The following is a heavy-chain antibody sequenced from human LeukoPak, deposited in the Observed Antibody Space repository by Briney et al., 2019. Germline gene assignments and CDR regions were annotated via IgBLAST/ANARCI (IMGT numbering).Heavy chain of an antibody. Sequence: GGSLRLSCAASGFTFSSYAMHWVRQAPGKGLEWVAVISYDGSNKYYADSVKGRFTISRDNAKNSLYLQMNSLRAEDTAVYYCAHGRRNWGQGTLVTVSS. CDR1: GFTFSSYA. CDR3: AHGRRN. CDR2: ISYDGSNK. V-gene: IGHV3-30*04. J-gene: IGHJ4*02.